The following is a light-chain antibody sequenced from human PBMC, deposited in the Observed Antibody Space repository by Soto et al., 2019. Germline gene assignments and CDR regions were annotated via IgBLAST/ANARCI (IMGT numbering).Light chain of an antibody. CDR2: GAS. Sequence: IVLTHSPGTLSLSPGDRATLSCRASQTVTSSYLAWYQQKPGQAPRLLIYGASSRATGIPDRFRGSGSGTDFTLTISRLEPEDFAVYSCQQYGSSPTFGQGTMV. V-gene: IGKV3-20*01. CDR3: QQYGSSPT. CDR1: QTVTSSY. J-gene: IGKJ1*01.